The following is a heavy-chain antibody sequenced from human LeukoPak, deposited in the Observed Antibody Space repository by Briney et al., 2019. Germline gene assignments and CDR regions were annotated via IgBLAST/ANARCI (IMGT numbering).Heavy chain of an antibody. CDR1: GGSISSSSYY. Sequence: SETLSLTRTVSGGSISSSSYYWGWIRQPPGKGLEWIGSIYYSRRTYYCPSLKSRVTISGDTSKNQCSLKLSSVTAADTAVYYCARGVVTIFGVVIIANRAFDSWGQGTMVTVSS. CDR2: IYYSRRT. D-gene: IGHD3-3*01. V-gene: IGHV4-39*01. CDR3: ARGVVTIFGVVIIANRAFDS. J-gene: IGHJ3*02.